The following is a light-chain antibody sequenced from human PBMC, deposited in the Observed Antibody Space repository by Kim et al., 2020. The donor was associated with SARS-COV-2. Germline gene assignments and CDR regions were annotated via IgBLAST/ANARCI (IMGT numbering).Light chain of an antibody. Sequence: VALGQTVRITCQGDSLRSYYATWYQQKPGQAPVLVIYGKNNRPSGIPDRFSGSSSGNTASLTITGAQAEDEADYYCNSRDSSGEKVFGGGTQLTVL. J-gene: IGLJ3*02. CDR2: GKN. V-gene: IGLV3-19*01. CDR1: SLRSYY. CDR3: NSRDSSGEKV.